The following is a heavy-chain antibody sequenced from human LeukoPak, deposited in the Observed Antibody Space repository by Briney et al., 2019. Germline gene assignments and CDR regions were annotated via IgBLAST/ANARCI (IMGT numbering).Heavy chain of an antibody. CDR2: INQDGTEK. Sequence: GGSLRLSCAASGFTFSSYWMSWVRQAPGEGLEWVAKINQDGTEKAYVDSVRGRFTISRDNAKNSLFLQMNSLRAEDTAVYYCARDGGSPNDYYGMDVWGQGTTVTVSS. V-gene: IGHV3-7*03. CDR3: ARDGGSPNDYYGMDV. J-gene: IGHJ6*02. D-gene: IGHD2-8*01. CDR1: GFTFSSYW.